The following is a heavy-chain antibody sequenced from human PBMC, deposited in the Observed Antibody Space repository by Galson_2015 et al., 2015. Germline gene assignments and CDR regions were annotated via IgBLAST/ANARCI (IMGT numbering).Heavy chain of an antibody. Sequence: CAISGDSVSSNSAAWNWVRQSPSRGLEWLGRTYYRSKWYNDYAPSVKSRITINPDTSKNQFSLQLNSMTPEDTAVYYCARVSRYCMDVWGKGTTVTVSS. J-gene: IGHJ6*03. CDR1: GDSVSSNSAA. CDR2: TYYRSKWYN. V-gene: IGHV6-1*01. CDR3: ARVSRYCMDV.